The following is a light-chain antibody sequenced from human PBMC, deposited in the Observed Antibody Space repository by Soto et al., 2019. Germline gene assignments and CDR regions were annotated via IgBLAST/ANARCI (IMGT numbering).Light chain of an antibody. Sequence: QSVLTQPPSASGTPGQMVTISCSGSSSNIGSNTVNWYQQLPGTAPKLLIYSNNQRPSGVPDRFSGSKSGTSASLAISGLQYEDEADYYCAAWDDSLNGRVFGNGTKVTV. CDR2: SNN. J-gene: IGLJ1*01. CDR1: SSNIGSNT. CDR3: AAWDDSLNGRV. V-gene: IGLV1-44*01.